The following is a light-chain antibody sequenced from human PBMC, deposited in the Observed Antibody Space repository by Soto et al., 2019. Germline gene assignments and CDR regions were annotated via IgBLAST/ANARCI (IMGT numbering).Light chain of an antibody. J-gene: IGLJ1*01. CDR3: ASYTTSSPYV. CDR2: DVS. CDR1: SSDVGGYIY. Sequence: QSVLTQPASVSGSPGQSVAISCTGTSSDVGGYIYVSWYQQQPGKAPKLVISDVSNRPSGVSDRFSGSKSGNTASLTISGLQTEDEADYYCASYTTSSPYVFGTGTKVTVL. V-gene: IGLV2-14*01.